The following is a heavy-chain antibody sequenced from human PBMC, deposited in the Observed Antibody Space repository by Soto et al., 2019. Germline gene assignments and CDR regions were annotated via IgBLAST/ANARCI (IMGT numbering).Heavy chain of an antibody. D-gene: IGHD3-10*01. V-gene: IGHV4-39*01. CDR1: GGSISSSIYY. CDR2: FYYSGSP. J-gene: IGHJ4*02. Sequence: SETLSLTCTVSGGSISSSIYYWGWIRQPPGKALEWIGSFYYSGSPYYNPSLKSRVTISVDMSKNQFSLKLSSVTAADTAVYYCARSEFDGLFPLNYWGQGTLVTVS. CDR3: ARSEFDGLFPLNY.